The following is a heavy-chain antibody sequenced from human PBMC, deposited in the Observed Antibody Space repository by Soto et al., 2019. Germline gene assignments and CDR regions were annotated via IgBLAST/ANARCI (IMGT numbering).Heavy chain of an antibody. CDR2: IIPIFGTA. J-gene: IGHJ4*02. CDR3: ARTLLPLRGDGSGSYDY. Sequence: SVKVSCKASGGTFSSYAISWVRQAPGQGLEWMGGIIPIFGTANYAQKFQGRVTITADESTSTAYMELSSLRSEDTAVYYCARTLLPLRGDGSGSYDYWGQGTLVTVSS. D-gene: IGHD3-10*01. V-gene: IGHV1-69*13. CDR1: GGTFSSYA.